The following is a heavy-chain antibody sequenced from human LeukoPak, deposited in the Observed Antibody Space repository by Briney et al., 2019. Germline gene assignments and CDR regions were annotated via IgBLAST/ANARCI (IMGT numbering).Heavy chain of an antibody. V-gene: IGHV3-23*01. J-gene: IGHJ4*02. CDR1: GFTFSSYA. CDR2: ISGSGSST. Sequence: GGSLRLSCAASGFTFSSYAMSWVSQAPGKGLEWVSAISGSGSSTYYADSVRGHFTISRDDSKNTLYLQMNGLRAEDTAVYYCAKGGGSYQSYFDYWGQGTLVTVSS. CDR3: AKGGGSYQSYFDY. D-gene: IGHD1-26*01.